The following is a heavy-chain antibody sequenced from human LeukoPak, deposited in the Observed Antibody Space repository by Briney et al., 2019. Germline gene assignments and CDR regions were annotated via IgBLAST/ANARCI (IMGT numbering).Heavy chain of an antibody. CDR2: ISINGRST. V-gene: IGHV3-64D*08. Sequence: GGSLRLSCSASGFTLSSYVMHWVRQAPGKGLEFVSSISINGRSTYYADSVKGRFTISRDTSKNTLYLQMSSLRAEDTAVYYCVKEADQHHSSGSFGYFDYWGQGTLVTVSS. CDR1: GFTLSSYV. D-gene: IGHD3-22*01. J-gene: IGHJ4*02. CDR3: VKEADQHHSSGSFGYFDY.